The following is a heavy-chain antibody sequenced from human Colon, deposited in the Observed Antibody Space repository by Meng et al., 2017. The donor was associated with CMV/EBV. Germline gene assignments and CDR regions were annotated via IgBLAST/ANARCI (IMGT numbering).Heavy chain of an antibody. CDR3: ARDFSPREFQLLPGYYYYYGMDV. CDR2: TPSQPYGGTI. J-gene: IGHJ6*02. CDR1: GFTFGDYG. D-gene: IGHD6-13*01. V-gene: IGHV3-49*04. Sequence: GASLKISCTGAGFTFGDYGMSWVRPAPGKGLEWIGFTPSQPYGGTIEYATSVRGRFSISRDDSNNTAYLHMNSLKTDDTAVYYCARDFSPREFQLLPGYYYYYGMDVWGQGTTVTVSS.